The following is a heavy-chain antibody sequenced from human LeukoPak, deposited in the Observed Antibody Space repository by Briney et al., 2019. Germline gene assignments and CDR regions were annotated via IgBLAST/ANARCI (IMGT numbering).Heavy chain of an antibody. V-gene: IGHV3-66*01. CDR1: GLTVSSNY. J-gene: IGHJ6*04. D-gene: IGHD3-10*02. Sequence: GGSLRLSCAASGLTVSSNYMSWVRQAPGKGLEWVSVIYSGGSTYYADSVKGRFTISRDNSKNTLYLQMNSLRAEDTAVYYCAELGITMIGGVWGKGTTVTISS. CDR2: IYSGGST. CDR3: AELGITMIGGV.